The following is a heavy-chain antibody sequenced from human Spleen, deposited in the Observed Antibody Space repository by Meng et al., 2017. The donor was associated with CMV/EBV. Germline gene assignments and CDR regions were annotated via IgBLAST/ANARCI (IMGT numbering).Heavy chain of an antibody. CDR1: GYTFTSYD. V-gene: IGHV1-8*03. CDR3: ARSGLSSSSPLDY. D-gene: IGHD6-6*01. Sequence: ASVKVSCKASGYTFTSYDINWVRQATGQGLEWMGWMNPNSGNTGYAQKFQGRVTITRNTSISTAYMELSSLRSEDTVVYYCARSGLSSSSPLDYWGQGTLVTVSS. CDR2: MNPNSGNT. J-gene: IGHJ4*02.